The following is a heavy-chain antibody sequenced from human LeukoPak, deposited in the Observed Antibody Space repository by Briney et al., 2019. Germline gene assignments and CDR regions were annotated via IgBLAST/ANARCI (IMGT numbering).Heavy chain of an antibody. CDR3: ARAEWELLNWFDP. V-gene: IGHV1-46*01. D-gene: IGHD1-26*01. Sequence: ASVKVSCKASGYTFTSYDINWVRQAPGQGLEWMGIMNPSGDSTSNAQNFQGRVTMTRDMSTSTAYMELSSLRSEDTAVYYCARAEWELLNWFDPWGQGTLVTVSS. CDR1: GYTFTSYD. CDR2: MNPSGDST. J-gene: IGHJ5*02.